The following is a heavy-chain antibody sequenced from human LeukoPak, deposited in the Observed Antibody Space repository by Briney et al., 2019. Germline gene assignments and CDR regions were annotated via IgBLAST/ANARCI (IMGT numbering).Heavy chain of an antibody. CDR3: AKETYCSSPTCPRA. J-gene: IGHJ5*02. D-gene: IGHD2-2*01. CDR1: GFTFSNYA. CDR2: ISAGANSA. Sequence: PGGSLRLSCAASGFTFSNYAMNWVRQAPGKGLEWVSTISAGANSAYYTDSVKGRLTISRDNSKNSLYLQINSLRAEDTAMYYCAKETYCSSPTCPRAWSQGTLVTVSS. V-gene: IGHV3-23*01.